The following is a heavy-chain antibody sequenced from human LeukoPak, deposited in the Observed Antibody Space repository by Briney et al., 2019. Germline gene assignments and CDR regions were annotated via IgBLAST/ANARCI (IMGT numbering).Heavy chain of an antibody. CDR1: GFTFSSYG. D-gene: IGHD2-2*01. J-gene: IGHJ4*02. CDR2: ISTSSSTI. V-gene: IGHV3-48*01. Sequence: GGSLRLSCAASGFTFSSYGVNWVRQAPGKGLEWVSYISTSSSTIYYAASVKGRFTISRDNAKSSLYLQMNSLGAEDTAVYFCARDCSSTSCYDTPDFDYWGQGTLVTVSS. CDR3: ARDCSSTSCYDTPDFDY.